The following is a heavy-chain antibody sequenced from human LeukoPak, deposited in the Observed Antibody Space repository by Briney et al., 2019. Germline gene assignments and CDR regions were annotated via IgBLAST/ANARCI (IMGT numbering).Heavy chain of an antibody. V-gene: IGHV4-39*07. CDR1: GGSISSRYYY. D-gene: IGHD3-22*01. CDR3: ASDYYDSSGYLS. J-gene: IGHJ5*02. CDR2: IYYSGST. Sequence: SETLSLTCTVSGGSISSRYYYWGWNRQPPRKGLEWIGSIYYSGSTYYNPSLKSRVTISVDTSKNQFSLKLSSVTAADTAVYYCASDYYDSSGYLSWGQGTLVTVSS.